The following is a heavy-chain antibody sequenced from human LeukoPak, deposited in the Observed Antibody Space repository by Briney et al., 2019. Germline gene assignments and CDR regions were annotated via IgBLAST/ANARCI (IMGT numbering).Heavy chain of an antibody. CDR3: AKDWAIFRGYSYGPLDY. CDR2: ISYDGSNK. V-gene: IGHV3-30*18. Sequence: GGSLRLSCAASGFTFSSYGMHWVRQAPGKGLEWVSVISYDGSNKYYADSVKGQFTISRDNSKNTLYLQMNSLRAEDTAVYYCAKDWAIFRGYSYGPLDYWGQGTLVTVSS. CDR1: GFTFSSYG. D-gene: IGHD5-18*01. J-gene: IGHJ4*02.